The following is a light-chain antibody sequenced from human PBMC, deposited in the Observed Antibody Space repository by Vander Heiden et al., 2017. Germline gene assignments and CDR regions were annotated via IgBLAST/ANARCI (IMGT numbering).Light chain of an antibody. CDR1: SSNIGSNY. CDR2: RNN. V-gene: IGLV1-47*01. J-gene: IGLJ3*02. CDR3: AAWDESMSGWV. Sequence: QSVLTQPPSASGTPGQRVTISCSRSSSNIGSNYVYWYQQLPGTAPKLLIYRNNQRPSGVPERFSGSKSGTSAALAISGLRAEDEADYYCAAWDESMSGWVFGGGTKLTVL.